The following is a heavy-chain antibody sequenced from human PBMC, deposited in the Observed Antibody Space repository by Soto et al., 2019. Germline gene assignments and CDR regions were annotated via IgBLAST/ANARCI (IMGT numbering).Heavy chain of an antibody. Sequence: PSETLSLTCPVSGGSISSGGYSWSWIRQHPGKGMEWIGYIYYSGSTYYNPSLKSRVTISVDTSKNQFSLKLSSVTAADTAVYYCARLYMVRGVMGAFDIWGQGTMVT. D-gene: IGHD3-10*01. CDR1: GGSISSGGYS. J-gene: IGHJ3*02. CDR3: ARLYMVRGVMGAFDI. CDR2: IYYSGST. V-gene: IGHV4-31*03.